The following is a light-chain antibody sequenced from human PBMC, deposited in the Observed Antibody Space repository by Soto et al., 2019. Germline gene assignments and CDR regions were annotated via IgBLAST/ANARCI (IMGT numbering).Light chain of an antibody. CDR3: QHMRT. J-gene: IGKJ1*01. CDR2: DAS. Sequence: DIQLTQSPSSLSASVGDTVTITCRLAWFQQKPGKAPKLLIYDASSLESGVPSRFSGSGFGTEFSLTISSLQPDDFGSYYCQHMRTFGQGTKVDIK. V-gene: IGKV1-5*01.